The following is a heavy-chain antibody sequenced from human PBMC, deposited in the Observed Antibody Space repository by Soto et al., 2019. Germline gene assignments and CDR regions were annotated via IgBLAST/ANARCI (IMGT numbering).Heavy chain of an antibody. D-gene: IGHD6-13*01. V-gene: IGHV3-15*01. CDR2: IKSKTDGGTT. J-gene: IGHJ6*02. CDR3: TTGAAAADPYYYGMDV. Sequence: GGSLRLSCAASGFTFSNAWMSWVRQAPGKGLEWVGRIKSKTDGGTTDYAAPVKGRFTISRDDSKNTLYLQMNSLKTEDTAVYYCTTGAAAADPYYYGMDVWGQGTTVTVSS. CDR1: GFTFSNAW.